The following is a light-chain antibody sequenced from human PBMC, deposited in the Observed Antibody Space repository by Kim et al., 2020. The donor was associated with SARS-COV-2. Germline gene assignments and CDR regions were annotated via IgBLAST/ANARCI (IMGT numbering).Light chain of an antibody. V-gene: IGKV1-5*03. CDR3: QQYDTSPWT. J-gene: IGKJ1*01. Sequence: GNSVTIACRASQGIPSLFAWDRQTPGKAPRLLVSKASSSECGLPSAFSGSGSGTDVTLTVSSLQPGDFATYSCQQYDTSPWTFGQGTMADI. CDR2: KAS. CDR1: QGIPSL.